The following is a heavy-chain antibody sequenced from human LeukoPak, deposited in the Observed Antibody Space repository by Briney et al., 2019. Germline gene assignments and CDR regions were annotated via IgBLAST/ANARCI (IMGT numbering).Heavy chain of an antibody. D-gene: IGHD2-15*01. V-gene: IGHV4-39*02. CDR3: ARERRSRGYCSGGSCYGTVWFDP. CDR1: GGSISSSSYY. J-gene: IGHJ5*02. Sequence: SETLSLTCTVSGGSISSSSYYWGWIRQPPGKGLEWFGSIYYSGSTFYNPSLKSRVTISVDTSKNQFSMNLSSVTAADTAVYYCARERRSRGYCSGGSCYGTVWFDPWGQGTLVTVSS. CDR2: IYYSGST.